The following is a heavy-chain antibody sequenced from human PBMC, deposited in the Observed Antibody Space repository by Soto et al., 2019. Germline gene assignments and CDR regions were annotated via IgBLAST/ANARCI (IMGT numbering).Heavy chain of an antibody. CDR3: ARSPPGLEWLSLYMDV. D-gene: IGHD3-3*01. Sequence: SETLSLTCTVSGGSISSYYWSWIRQPPGKGLEWIGYIYYSGSTNYNPSLKSRVTISVDTSKNQFSLKLSSVTAADTAVYYCARSPPGLEWLSLYMDVWGKGTTVTVSS. V-gene: IGHV4-59*01. J-gene: IGHJ6*03. CDR1: GGSISSYY. CDR2: IYYSGST.